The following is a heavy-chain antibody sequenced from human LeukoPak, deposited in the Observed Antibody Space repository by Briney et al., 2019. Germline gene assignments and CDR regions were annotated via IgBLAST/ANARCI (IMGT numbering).Heavy chain of an antibody. V-gene: IGHV4-39*01. J-gene: IGHJ4*02. CDR2: IYYSGST. CDR3: ARGPPTMVVTPGFDY. Sequence: SETLSLTCTVSGGSISSSSYYWGWIRQPPGKGLEWIGSIYYSGSTYYNPSLKSRVTISVDTSKNQFSLKLSSVTAADTAVYYCARGPPTMVVTPGFDYWGQGTLVTVSS. D-gene: IGHD4-23*01. CDR1: GGSISSSSYY.